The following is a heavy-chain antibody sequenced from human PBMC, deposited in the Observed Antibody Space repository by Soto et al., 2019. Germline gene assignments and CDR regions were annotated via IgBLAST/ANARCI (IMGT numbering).Heavy chain of an antibody. Sequence: QVQLVQSGAEVKKPGASVKVSCKASGYTFTSYGISWVRQAPGQGLEWMGWISAYNGNTNYAQKLQGRATMPTATATSTAYMELRSLISDDTAVYYCARAPVAGVLPTEYFQHWGQGTLVTVSS. CDR3: ARAPVAGVLPTEYFQH. D-gene: IGHD1-26*01. V-gene: IGHV1-18*01. CDR2: ISAYNGNT. CDR1: GYTFTSYG. J-gene: IGHJ1*01.